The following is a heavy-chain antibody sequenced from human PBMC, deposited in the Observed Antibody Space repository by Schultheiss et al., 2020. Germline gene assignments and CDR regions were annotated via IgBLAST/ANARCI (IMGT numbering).Heavy chain of an antibody. CDR2: IYTSGST. Sequence: SETLSLTCTVSGGSISSSSYYWGWIRQPPGKGLEWIGSIYTSGSTNYNPSLKSRVTISVDTSKNQFSLKLSSVTAADTAVYYCARDRWGGIAALWGQGALVTVSS. V-gene: IGHV4-39*07. J-gene: IGHJ4*02. CDR1: GGSISSSSYY. D-gene: IGHD6-13*01. CDR3: ARDRWGGIAAL.